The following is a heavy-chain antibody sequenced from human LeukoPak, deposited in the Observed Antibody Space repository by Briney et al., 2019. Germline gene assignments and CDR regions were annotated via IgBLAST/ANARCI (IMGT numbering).Heavy chain of an antibody. CDR2: ISAYNGNA. Sequence: ASVKVSCKASGYTFTSYGISWVRQAPGQGLEWMGWISAYNGNANYAQKLQGRVTMTTDTSTSTAYMELRSLRSDDTAVYYCARDKGPMITFGGVIVYFDYWGQGTLVTVSS. D-gene: IGHD3-16*02. J-gene: IGHJ4*02. V-gene: IGHV1-18*01. CDR1: GYTFTSYG. CDR3: ARDKGPMITFGGVIVYFDY.